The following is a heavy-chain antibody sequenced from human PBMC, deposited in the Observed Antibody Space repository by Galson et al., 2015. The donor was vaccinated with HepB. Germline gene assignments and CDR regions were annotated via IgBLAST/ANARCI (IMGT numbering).Heavy chain of an antibody. Sequence: LSLTCTVSGGSISSSSYYWGWIRQPPGKGLEWIGTIYYSGSTYFNPSLKSRVTISVDTSKNQFSLKLSSVTAADTAVYYCARLAYSSGFRFPRLGYFDYWGQGTLVTVSS. CDR2: IYYSGST. V-gene: IGHV4-39*01. CDR1: GGSISSSSYY. CDR3: ARLAYSSGFRFPRLGYFDY. J-gene: IGHJ4*02. D-gene: IGHD6-19*01.